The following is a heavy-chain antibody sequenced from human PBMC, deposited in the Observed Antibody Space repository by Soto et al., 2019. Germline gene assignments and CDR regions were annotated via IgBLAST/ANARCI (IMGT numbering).Heavy chain of an antibody. V-gene: IGHV3-23*01. J-gene: IGHJ5*02. CDR1: GVTFSSYG. Sequence: GGSLRLSCAASGVTFSSYGMHWVRQAPGKGLEWVAAISATGGSTYYADSVKGRFTISRDNSKNTLYLQMNGLRVEDTAVYYCARTYCSGGSCYPNWFDPWGQGTLVTVSS. D-gene: IGHD2-15*01. CDR3: ARTYCSGGSCYPNWFDP. CDR2: ISATGGST.